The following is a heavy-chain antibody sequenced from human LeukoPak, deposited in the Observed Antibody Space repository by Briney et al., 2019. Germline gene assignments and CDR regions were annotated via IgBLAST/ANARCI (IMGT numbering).Heavy chain of an antibody. CDR2: IYYSGST. J-gene: IGHJ4*02. D-gene: IGHD6-13*01. Sequence: PSETLSLTCTVSGGSISSYYWSWIRQPPGKGLEWIGYIYYSGSTNYNPSLKSRVTISVDTSKNQFSLKLSSVTAADTAVYYCARRGIAAAGTDYFDYWGQGTLVTVSS. CDR1: GGSISSYY. CDR3: ARRGIAAAGTDYFDY. V-gene: IGHV4-59*12.